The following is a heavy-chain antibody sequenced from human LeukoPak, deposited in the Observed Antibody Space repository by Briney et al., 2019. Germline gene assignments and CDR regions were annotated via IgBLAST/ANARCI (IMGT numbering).Heavy chain of an antibody. CDR2: IYYSGST. V-gene: IGHV4-39*01. Sequence: PSETLCLTCTVSGGSISSSSYYWGWIRQPPGKGLEWIGSIYYSGSTYYNPSLKSRVTISVDTSKNQFSLKLSSVTAADTAVYYCARQEQQLVLRVGYFDYWGQGTLVTVSS. J-gene: IGHJ4*02. CDR1: GGSISSSSYY. D-gene: IGHD6-13*01. CDR3: ARQEQQLVLRVGYFDY.